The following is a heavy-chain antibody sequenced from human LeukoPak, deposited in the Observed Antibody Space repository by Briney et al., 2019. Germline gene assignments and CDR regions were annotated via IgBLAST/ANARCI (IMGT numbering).Heavy chain of an antibody. V-gene: IGHV4-59*11. CDR3: ARGTSNWSNYYYLDV. CDR1: GDSIIGHY. D-gene: IGHD6-13*01. CDR2: IYYTGST. J-gene: IGHJ6*03. Sequence: PSETLPLTCAVSGDSIIGHYWTWVRQPPGKGLEWIGKIYYTGSTSYNPSLKSRLTISMDTSNNQVSLKLSSVTAADTAMYFCARGTSNWSNYYYLDVWGEGTTVTVSS.